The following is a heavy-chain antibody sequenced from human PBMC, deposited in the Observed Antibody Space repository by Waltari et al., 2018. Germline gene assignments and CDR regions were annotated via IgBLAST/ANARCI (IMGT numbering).Heavy chain of an antibody. J-gene: IGHJ3*02. D-gene: IGHD4-17*01. V-gene: IGHV3-72*01. CDR1: GFTFSDHY. Sequence: EVQLVESGGGLVQPGGSLRLSCAASGFTFSDHYMDWVRQAPGKGLEWVGRTRNKANSYTTEYAASGKGRFTISRDDSKNSLYLQMNSLKTEDTAVYYCARQDRLRYAFDIWGQGTMVTVSS. CDR3: ARQDRLRYAFDI. CDR2: TRNKANSYTT.